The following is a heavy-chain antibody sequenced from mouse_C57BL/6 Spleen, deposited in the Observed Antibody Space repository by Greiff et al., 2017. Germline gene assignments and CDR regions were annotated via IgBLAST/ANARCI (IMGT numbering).Heavy chain of an antibody. CDR2: IWRGGST. D-gene: IGHD1-1*01. Sequence: VKLMESGPGLVQPSQSLSITCTVSGFSLTSYGVHWVRQSPGKGLEWLGVIWRGGSTDYNAAFMSRLSITKDNSKSQVFFKMNSLQADDTAIYYCAKGGFTTVVATHYYAMDYWGQGTSVTVSS. CDR1: GFSLTSYG. CDR3: AKGGFTTVVATHYYAMDY. J-gene: IGHJ4*01. V-gene: IGHV2-5*01.